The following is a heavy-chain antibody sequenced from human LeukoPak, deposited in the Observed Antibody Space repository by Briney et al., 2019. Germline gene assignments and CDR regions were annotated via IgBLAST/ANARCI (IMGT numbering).Heavy chain of an antibody. J-gene: IGHJ4*02. Sequence: SQTLSLTCAISGDSVSSNSAAWNWIRQSPSRGLEWLGRTYKRSKWYSYYAPTVKSRITINPDTSKNQFSLQLNSVTPEDTAVYYCARGGGHNLDSWGQGILVTVSS. CDR1: GDSVSSNSAA. CDR2: TYKRSKWYS. V-gene: IGHV6-1*01. CDR3: ARGGGHNLDS. D-gene: IGHD5-24*01.